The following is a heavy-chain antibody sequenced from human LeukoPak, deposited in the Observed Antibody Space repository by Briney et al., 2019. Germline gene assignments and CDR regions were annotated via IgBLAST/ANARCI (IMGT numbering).Heavy chain of an antibody. V-gene: IGHV3-21*01. D-gene: IGHD3-10*02. J-gene: IGHJ6*04. Sequence: GGSLRLSCAASGFTFSSYSMNWVRQAPGKGLEWVSFISGTSSYIYYADSVKGRFTISRGNAKNSLYLQMNSLRAEDTAVYYCAELGITMIGGVWGKGTTVTISS. CDR3: AELGITMIGGV. CDR2: ISGTSSYI. CDR1: GFTFSSYS.